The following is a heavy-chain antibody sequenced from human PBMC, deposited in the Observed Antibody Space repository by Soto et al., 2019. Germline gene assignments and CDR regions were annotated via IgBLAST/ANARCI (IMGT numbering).Heavy chain of an antibody. CDR1: GGSLKNYA. V-gene: IGHV1-69*01. J-gene: IGHJ4*02. Sequence: QVQLVQSGAEVKKPGSSVKVSCKASGGSLKNYAISWLRQAPGQGPEWMGGIIPAFGTADYAQKFQDRVTITADDFTNIAHMELRSLRSEDTAIYYCARPYYDVLAGFGPVFFYFDYWGQGTLVTVSS. CDR3: ARPYYDVLAGFGPVFFYFDY. CDR2: IIPAFGTA. D-gene: IGHD3-9*01.